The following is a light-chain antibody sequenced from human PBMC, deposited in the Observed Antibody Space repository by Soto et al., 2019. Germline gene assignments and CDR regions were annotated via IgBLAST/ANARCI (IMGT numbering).Light chain of an antibody. CDR2: GAS. CDR1: QSVSSSY. CDR3: QQYGSSPLT. V-gene: IGKV3-20*01. Sequence: EIVLTQSPGTLSLSPGERATLSCRASQSVSSSYLAWYQQKPGQAPRLLIYGASSRATGIPDRFSGSGSGTDFNLTISRLEPEDFAVYFCQQYGSSPLTFGGGTKVELK. J-gene: IGKJ4*01.